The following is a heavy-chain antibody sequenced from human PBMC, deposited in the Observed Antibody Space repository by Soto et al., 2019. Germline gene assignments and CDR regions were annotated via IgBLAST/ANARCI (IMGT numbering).Heavy chain of an antibody. CDR3: ARPRCGSWGGRADD. J-gene: IGHJ4*02. D-gene: IGHD1-26*01. Sequence: EVQLLESGGGLVQPGGSVRLSCVASGFTFSSYAMSWVRQAPGKGLEWVSSVSPSDDATYYADSVKDRFTISRDNSKNTMYLQLRNLRVEDTALYDWARPRCGSWGGRADDWGQGTLGTVSS. CDR2: VSPSDDAT. CDR1: GFTFSSYA. V-gene: IGHV3-23*01.